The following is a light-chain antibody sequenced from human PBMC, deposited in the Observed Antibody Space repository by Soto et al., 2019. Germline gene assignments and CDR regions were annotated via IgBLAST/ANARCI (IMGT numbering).Light chain of an antibody. CDR1: SSNIGAGYD. V-gene: IGLV1-40*01. CDR3: AAWDDSLNGPRYV. Sequence: QSVLTQPPSVSGAPGQTFTISCTGSSSNIGAGYDVHWYQQLPERAPQLLIFGNNNRPSGVPGRFSGSKSGTSASLAIAGLQVEDEADYYGAAWDDSLNGPRYVFGTGTKVTVL. J-gene: IGLJ1*01. CDR2: GNN.